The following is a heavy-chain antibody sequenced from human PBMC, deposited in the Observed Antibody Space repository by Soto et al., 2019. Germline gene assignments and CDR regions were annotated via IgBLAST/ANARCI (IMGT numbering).Heavy chain of an antibody. D-gene: IGHD6-13*01. CDR1: GFTLSDYY. Sequence: GGSLRLSCAASGFTLSDYYMSWIRQAPGKGLEWISYISSSGRTIYYADSAKGRFTISRDNAKNSLYLQLNSLRAEDTAVYYCSRLDGYYHYMDVWGKGTTVTVSS. CDR3: SRLDGYYHYMDV. CDR2: ISSSGRTI. J-gene: IGHJ6*03. V-gene: IGHV3-11*01.